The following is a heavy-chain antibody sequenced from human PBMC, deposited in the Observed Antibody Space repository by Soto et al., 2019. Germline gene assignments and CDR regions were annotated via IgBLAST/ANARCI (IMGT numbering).Heavy chain of an antibody. CDR2: IIPIFGTT. CDR1: GGTFSTNG. D-gene: IGHD2-8*02. V-gene: IGHV1-69*01. CDR3: ARASDTTWYNWFDP. J-gene: IGHJ5*02. Sequence: QVQLVQSGAEVKKPGSSAKVSCRTSGGTFSTNGISWVRQAPGQGLEWMGGIIPIFGTTNYAHKFRGRVTITADESTSTVYMELSSLRSEDTAVYYCARASDTTWYNWFDPWGQGTLVTVSS.